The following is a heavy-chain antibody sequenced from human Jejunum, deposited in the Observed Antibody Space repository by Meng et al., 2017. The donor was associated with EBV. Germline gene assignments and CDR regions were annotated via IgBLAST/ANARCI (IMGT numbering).Heavy chain of an antibody. Sequence: QVLLQRWGAGLLXXXXXLXLTXAXSGESFSDHFWSWIHQPPGKGLEWIGDINQSGSTTYNPSLESRVTLSVDTSKNQFSLRLNSVTAADTAIYYCARVVNWDYGDYGAFDYWGQGALVTVSS. CDR3: ARVVNWDYGDYGAFDY. J-gene: IGHJ4*02. D-gene: IGHD4-17*01. CDR2: INQSGST. V-gene: IGHV4-34*01. CDR1: GESFSDHF.